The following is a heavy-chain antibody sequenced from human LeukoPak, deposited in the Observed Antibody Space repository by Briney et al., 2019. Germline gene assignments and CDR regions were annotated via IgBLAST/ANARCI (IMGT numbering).Heavy chain of an antibody. J-gene: IGHJ5*01. CDR1: GLTFSKYS. Sequence: GRSLRLSCAASGLTFSKYSMTWVRQAPGKGLEWVSFIDTSSTTMYYTDSVKGRFTISRDNAKNSLYLQMNSLKVEDTAIYYCARDNWVDCWGQGTLVTVSS. CDR3: ARDNWVDC. V-gene: IGHV3-48*04. CDR2: IDTSSTTM.